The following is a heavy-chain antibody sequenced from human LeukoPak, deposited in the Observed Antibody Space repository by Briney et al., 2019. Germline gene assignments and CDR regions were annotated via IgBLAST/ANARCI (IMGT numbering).Heavy chain of an antibody. CDR2: IDWDDDK. CDR3: ARTIDTPHYYGSAPFDI. D-gene: IGHD3-10*01. J-gene: IGHJ3*02. Sequence: SGPALVKPTQTLTLTCTFSGFSLSTSGMCVSWIRQPPGKALEWLARIDWDDDKYYSTSLKTRLTISKDTSKNQVVLTMTNMDPVDTATYYCARTIDTPHYYGSAPFDIWGQGTMVTVSS. CDR1: GFSLSTSGMC. V-gene: IGHV2-70*11.